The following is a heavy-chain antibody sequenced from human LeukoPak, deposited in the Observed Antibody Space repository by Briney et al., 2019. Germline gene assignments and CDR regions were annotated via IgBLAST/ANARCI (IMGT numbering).Heavy chain of an antibody. V-gene: IGHV3-30*14. CDR2: ISYDGSNK. CDR1: GFTFSSYA. Sequence: GRSLRLSCAASGFTFSSYAMHWVRQAPGKGLEWVAVISYDGSNKYYADSVKGRFTISRDNSKNTLYLQMGSLRAEDMAVYYCARGSQVVIGAFDIWGQGTMVTVSS. J-gene: IGHJ3*02. D-gene: IGHD3-22*01. CDR3: ARGSQVVIGAFDI.